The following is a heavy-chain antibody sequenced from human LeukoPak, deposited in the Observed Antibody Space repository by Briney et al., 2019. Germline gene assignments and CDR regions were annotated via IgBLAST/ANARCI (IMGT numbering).Heavy chain of an antibody. CDR2: ISGSGGTT. D-gene: IGHD6-25*01. J-gene: IGHJ4*02. Sequence: PGGSLRLSCTASGFTFNNYAMTWVHQAPGNGLEWLSAISGSGGTTYSADSVKGRFSISRDNSQNTLFLQMYSLRAEDTAVYYCAKFFAPSGGGSGWPWVIDYWGQGTLVTVSS. CDR1: GFTFNNYA. CDR3: AKFFAPSGGGSGWPWVIDY. V-gene: IGHV3-23*01.